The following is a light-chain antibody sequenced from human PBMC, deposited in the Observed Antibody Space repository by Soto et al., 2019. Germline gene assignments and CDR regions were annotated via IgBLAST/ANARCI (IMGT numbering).Light chain of an antibody. CDR2: GAS. CDR1: QSVSSK. CDR3: QEYNNWHPIT. V-gene: IGKV3-15*01. J-gene: IGKJ4*01. Sequence: EIVMTQSPATLSVSPGERATLSCRASQSVSSKLAWYQQKPGQAPRLLIYGASTRATGIPARFSGSGSGTEFTLPISSLQSEDFAVYYCQEYNNWHPITFGGGTKVEIK.